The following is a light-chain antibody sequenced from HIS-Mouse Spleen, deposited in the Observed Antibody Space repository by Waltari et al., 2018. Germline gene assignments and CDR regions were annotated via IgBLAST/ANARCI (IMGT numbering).Light chain of an antibody. J-gene: IGLJ2*01. CDR1: SSDVGSYNR. CDR3: SLYTSSSTLV. Sequence: QSALTQPPSVSGSPGQSVTISCTGTSSDVGSYNRVSWYQQPPGTAPTLMIYVVSNRPSGVPDRFSGSKSGNTASLTISGLQAEDEADYYCSLYTSSSTLVFGGGTKLTVL. V-gene: IGLV2-18*01. CDR2: VVS.